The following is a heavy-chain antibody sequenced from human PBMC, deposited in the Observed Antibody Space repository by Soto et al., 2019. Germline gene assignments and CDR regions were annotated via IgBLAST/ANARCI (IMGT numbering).Heavy chain of an antibody. Sequence: GGSLRLSCAASGFTFSSYVMSWVRQAPGKGLEWVSGISGSGGDTYYADSVKGRFTISRDNSRNTLDLQLKSLRAEDTAVYYCAKHQISSDNWFDPWGQGTLVTVSS. J-gene: IGHJ5*02. D-gene: IGHD2-2*01. CDR2: ISGSGGDT. V-gene: IGHV3-23*01. CDR1: GFTFSSYV. CDR3: AKHQISSDNWFDP.